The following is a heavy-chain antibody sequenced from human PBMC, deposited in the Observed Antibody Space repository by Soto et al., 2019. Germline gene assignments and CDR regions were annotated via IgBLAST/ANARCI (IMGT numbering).Heavy chain of an antibody. Sequence: ASVKVSCKVSGYTLTELSMHWVRQAPGKGLEWMGGFDPEDGETIYAQKFQGRVTMTEDTSTDTAYMELSSLRSEGTAVYYCATDILTTVTTGSGYFDYWGQGTLVTVSS. CDR2: FDPEDGET. D-gene: IGHD4-17*01. V-gene: IGHV1-24*01. CDR3: ATDILTTVTTGSGYFDY. CDR1: GYTLTELS. J-gene: IGHJ4*02.